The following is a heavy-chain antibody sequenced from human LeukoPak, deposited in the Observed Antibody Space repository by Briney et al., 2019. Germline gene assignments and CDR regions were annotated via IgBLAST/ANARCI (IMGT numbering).Heavy chain of an antibody. J-gene: IGHJ5*02. CDR1: GFIFSTYG. V-gene: IGHV3-23*01. Sequence: GGSLRLSCEASGFIFSTYGMSWVRQAPGKGFEWVSSITGIGLHTYYADSVKGRFTISRDNSKNTVYLQMNSLRAEDTAVYYCAKAMRGPLTWGQGTLVTVSS. CDR3: AKAMRGPLT. D-gene: IGHD3-10*01. CDR2: ITGIGLHT.